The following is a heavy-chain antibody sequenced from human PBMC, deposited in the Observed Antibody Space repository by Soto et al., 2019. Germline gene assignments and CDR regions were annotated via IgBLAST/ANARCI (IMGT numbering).Heavy chain of an antibody. CDR3: ARVTSMVRGVIDNWFDP. V-gene: IGHV1-69*06. CDR2: IIAMYGPA. D-gene: IGHD3-10*01. J-gene: IGHJ5*02. Sequence: QVPLVQSGAEVKKPGSSVTVSCKASGGTFSSYAIHWVRQAPGQGLEWMGGIIAMYGPAKYAQRFQGRVTVTAHKSTTTVYMEPTSLTSQDTAVYYCARVTSMVRGVIDNWFDPWGHGTLVTASS. CDR1: GGTFSSYA.